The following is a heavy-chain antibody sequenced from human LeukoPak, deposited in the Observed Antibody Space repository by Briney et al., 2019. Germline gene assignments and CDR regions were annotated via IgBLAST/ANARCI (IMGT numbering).Heavy chain of an antibody. D-gene: IGHD4-17*01. CDR3: ARGSMTTVTTGGHFDY. J-gene: IGHJ4*02. CDR2: ISAYNGNT. Sequence: GASVKVSCKASGYTFTSYGISWVRQAPGQGLEWMGWISAYNGNTNYAQKLQGRVTMTTDTSTSTAYMELRSLRSDDTAVYYCARGSMTTVTTGGHFDYWGQGTLVTVSS. V-gene: IGHV1-18*01. CDR1: GYTFTSYG.